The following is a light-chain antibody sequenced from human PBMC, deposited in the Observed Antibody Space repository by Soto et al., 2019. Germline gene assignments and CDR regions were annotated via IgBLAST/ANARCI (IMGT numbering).Light chain of an antibody. CDR2: AAS. V-gene: IGKV1-39*01. CDR3: QQSYSTPPEEFT. CDR1: QSISSY. Sequence: DIQMTQSPSSLSASVGDRVTITCRASQSISSYLNWYQQKPGKAPKLLIYAASSLQSGVPSRFSGSGSGTDFTLTISSLQPEDFATYYGQQSYSTPPEEFTCGPGIKVDIK. J-gene: IGKJ3*01.